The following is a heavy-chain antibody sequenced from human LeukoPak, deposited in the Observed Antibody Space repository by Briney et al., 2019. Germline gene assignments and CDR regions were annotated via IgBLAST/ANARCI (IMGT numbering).Heavy chain of an antibody. CDR2: ISSSGSTI. D-gene: IGHD3-22*01. J-gene: IGHJ4*02. Sequence: GGSLRLSCAASGFTFSSYEMNWVRQAPGKGLEWVSYISSSGSTIYYADSVKGRFTISRDNAKNSLYLQMNSLRVEDTAVYYCARAVVVMSYFDYWGQGTLVTVSS. CDR1: GFTFSSYE. CDR3: ARAVVVMSYFDY. V-gene: IGHV3-48*03.